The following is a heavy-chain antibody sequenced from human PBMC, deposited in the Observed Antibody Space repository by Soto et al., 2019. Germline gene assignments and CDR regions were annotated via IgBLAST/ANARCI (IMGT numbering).Heavy chain of an antibody. Sequence: GPVKVSCKASGYTFTNFAIHWVRQAPGQRLERMGWINAGNAKTKYSQKFQGRVTIARDTSASTVYMELSSLRSEDTAVYCCAGGRVSRNWFDRWGQGTKVTVSS. CDR3: AGGRVSRNWFDR. V-gene: IGHV1-3*01. CDR1: GYTFTNFA. CDR2: INAGNAKT. D-gene: IGHD6-19*01. J-gene: IGHJ5*02.